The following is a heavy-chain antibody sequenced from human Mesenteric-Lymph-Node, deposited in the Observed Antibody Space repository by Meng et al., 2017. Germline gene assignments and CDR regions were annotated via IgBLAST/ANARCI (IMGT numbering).Heavy chain of an antibody. V-gene: IGHV4-4*02. CDR3: TKNGAYSLEY. CDR1: SVSISWGTW. D-gene: IGHD2-15*01. J-gene: IGHJ4*02. CDR2: FFHSGIT. Sequence: QVQLQGSGPGLVKPSGTLSLACAGSSVSISWGTWWSWARQPPGKWLQWIGEFFHSGITHYIPSRKSRATISVDTSKNLFSLELSSVTAADTAVDYCTKNGAYSLEYWGQGALVTVSS.